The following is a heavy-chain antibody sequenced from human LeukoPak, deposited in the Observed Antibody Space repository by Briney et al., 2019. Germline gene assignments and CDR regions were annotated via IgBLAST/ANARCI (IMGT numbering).Heavy chain of an antibody. Sequence: SETLSLTCTVSGGSISSGSYYWSWIRQPAGKGLEWIGRIYTSGSTNYNPSLKSRVTISVDTSKNQFSLKLSSVTAADTAVYYCARGGRDSSWGSNFDYWGQGTLVTVSS. V-gene: IGHV4-61*02. CDR2: IYTSGST. J-gene: IGHJ4*02. D-gene: IGHD6-13*01. CDR3: ARGGRDSSWGSNFDY. CDR1: GGSISSGSYY.